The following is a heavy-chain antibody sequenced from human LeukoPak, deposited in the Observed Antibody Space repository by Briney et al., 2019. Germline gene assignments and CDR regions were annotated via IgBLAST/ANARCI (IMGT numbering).Heavy chain of an antibody. CDR2: ISGSGGST. J-gene: IGHJ4*02. Sequence: PGGSLRLSCAAPGFTFSSYAMSWVRQAPGKGLEWVSAISGSGGSTYYADSVKGRFTISRDNSKNTLYLQMNSLRAEDTAVYYCAKALSGWYGFDYWGQGTLVTVSS. CDR3: AKALSGWYGFDY. CDR1: GFTFSSYA. V-gene: IGHV3-23*01. D-gene: IGHD6-19*01.